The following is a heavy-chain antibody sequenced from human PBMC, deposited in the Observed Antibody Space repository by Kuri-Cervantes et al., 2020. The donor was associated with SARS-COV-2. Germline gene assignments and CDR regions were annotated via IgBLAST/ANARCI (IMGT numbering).Heavy chain of an antibody. J-gene: IGHJ4*02. CDR2: ISGSGGST. Sequence: GESLKISCAASGFPFSSYAMSWVRQAPGKGLEWVSAISGSGGSTYYADSVKGRFTISRDNSKNTLYLQMNSLRAEDTAVYYCAKSSSWYFDYWGQGTLVTVSS. V-gene: IGHV3-23*01. CDR3: AKSSSWYFDY. CDR1: GFPFSSYA. D-gene: IGHD6-13*01.